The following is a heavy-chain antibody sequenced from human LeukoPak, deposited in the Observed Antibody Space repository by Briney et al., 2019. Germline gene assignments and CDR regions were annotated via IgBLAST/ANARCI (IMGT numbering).Heavy chain of an antibody. CDR1: GYTFTSYG. J-gene: IGHJ4*02. V-gene: IGHV1-18*01. CDR3: ARGFTVVTRFDY. D-gene: IGHD4-23*01. Sequence: AAVKVSCKASGYTFTSYGISWVRQAPGQGLEWMGWITAYNGNTNYAQKLQGRVTMTTDTSTSTAYMELRSLRSDDTAVYYCARGFTVVTRFDYWGQGTLVTVSS. CDR2: ITAYNGNT.